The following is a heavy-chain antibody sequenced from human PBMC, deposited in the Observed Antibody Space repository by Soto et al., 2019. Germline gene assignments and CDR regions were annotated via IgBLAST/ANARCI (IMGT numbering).Heavy chain of an antibody. CDR3: ARVAENRFDP. CDR2: INHSGST. J-gene: IGHJ5*02. CDR1: GGSFSGYY. Sequence: SETLSLTCAVYGGSFSGYYWSWIRQPPGKGLEWIGEINHSGSTNYNPSLKGRVTISVDTSKNQFSLKLSSVTAADTAVYYCARVAENRFDPWGQGTLVTVSS. V-gene: IGHV4-34*01.